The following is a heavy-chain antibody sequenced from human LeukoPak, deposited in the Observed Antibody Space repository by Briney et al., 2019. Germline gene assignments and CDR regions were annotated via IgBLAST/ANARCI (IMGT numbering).Heavy chain of an antibody. CDR3: ARRAGAYSHPYDY. CDR2: IYSDNT. V-gene: IGHV3-53*01. CDR1: GFTASSNS. D-gene: IGHD4/OR15-4a*01. Sequence: GRSLRPSWTVSGFTASSNSTSCVRQAPGKGLEWDSFIYSDNTHYSDSVNGRFTISRDNSKHTLYLQMNSLRAEDTAVYYCARRAGAYSHPYDYWGQGTLVTVSS. J-gene: IGHJ4*02.